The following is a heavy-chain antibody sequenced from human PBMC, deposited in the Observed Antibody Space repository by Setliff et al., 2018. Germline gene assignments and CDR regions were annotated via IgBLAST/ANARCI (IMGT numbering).Heavy chain of an antibody. D-gene: IGHD3-3*02. CDR3: AREGRSSISGWYMDV. CDR1: GASITNINYY. Sequence: PSETLSLTCTVSGASITNINYYWGLIRQPPGKGLEWIGSIFYSGRTFYNPSLKSRVTISVDTSKNQFSLNLTSVTAADTAVYFCAREGRSSISGWYMDVWGRGTTVTVSS. V-gene: IGHV4-39*02. J-gene: IGHJ6*03. CDR2: IFYSGRT.